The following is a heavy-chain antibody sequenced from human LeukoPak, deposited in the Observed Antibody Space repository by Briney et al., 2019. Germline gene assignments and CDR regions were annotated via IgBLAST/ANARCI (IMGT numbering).Heavy chain of an antibody. J-gene: IGHJ3*02. V-gene: IGHV3-23*01. CDR3: TRIVVVPAAKTGAFDI. CDR1: GFTFSSYA. D-gene: IGHD2-2*01. Sequence: GGSLRLSCAASGFTFSSYAMSWVRQALGKGLEWVSAISGSGGSTYYADSVKGRFTISRDNSKNTLYLQMNSLRAEDTAVYYCTRIVVVPAAKTGAFDIWGQGTMVTVSS. CDR2: ISGSGGST.